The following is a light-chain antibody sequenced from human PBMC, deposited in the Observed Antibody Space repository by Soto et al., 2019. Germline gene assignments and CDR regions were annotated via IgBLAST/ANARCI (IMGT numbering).Light chain of an antibody. CDR1: SSDVGGYNY. J-gene: IGLJ1*01. V-gene: IGLV2-14*03. CDR3: SSYTSGSTPYV. CDR2: DVS. Sequence: QSALTQPASVSGSPGQSITISCTGTSSDVGGYNYVSWYQQHPGKAPKLMIYDVSARPSGVSNRFSGSKSGNTASLTISGLQAEDEADYYCSSYTSGSTPYVFGTGTQLTVL.